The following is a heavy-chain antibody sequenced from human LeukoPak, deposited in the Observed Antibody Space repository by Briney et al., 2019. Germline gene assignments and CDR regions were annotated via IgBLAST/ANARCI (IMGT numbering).Heavy chain of an antibody. D-gene: IGHD6-6*01. CDR1: GLTFSTYG. Sequence: GGSLRLSCVASGLTFSTYGMNWVRQAPGKGLEWVSSISDTGRSTYYADSVKGRFTISRDNSKDTLYLQMNSLRAEDTAVYYCARRVPYSSSSVYFEFWGLGTLVTVSS. V-gene: IGHV3-23*01. CDR3: ARRVPYSSSSVYFEF. CDR2: ISDTGRST. J-gene: IGHJ4*02.